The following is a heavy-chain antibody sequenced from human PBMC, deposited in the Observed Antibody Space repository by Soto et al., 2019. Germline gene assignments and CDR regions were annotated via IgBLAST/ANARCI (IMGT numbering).Heavy chain of an antibody. CDR1: GFTFSSYG. CDR2: ISYDGSNK. Sequence: QVQLVESGGGVVQPGRSLRLSCAASGFTFSSYGMHWVRQAPGKGLEWVAVISYDGSNKYYADSVKGRFTISRDNSKNTLYLQMNSLGAEDTAVYYCAKEGRRIAVAGSEAFDIWGQGTMVTVSS. CDR3: AKEGRRIAVAGSEAFDI. D-gene: IGHD6-19*01. J-gene: IGHJ3*02. V-gene: IGHV3-30*18.